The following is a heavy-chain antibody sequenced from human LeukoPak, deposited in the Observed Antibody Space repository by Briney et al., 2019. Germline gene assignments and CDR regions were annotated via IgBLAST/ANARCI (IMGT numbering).Heavy chain of an antibody. CDR1: GFTFSSYA. CDR2: ISGSGGST. CDR3: ARALVISTHFDY. V-gene: IGHV3-23*01. J-gene: IGHJ4*02. D-gene: IGHD2-21*01. Sequence: GGSLRLSCAASGFTFSSYAMSWVRQAPGKGLEWVSAISGSGGSTYYADSVKGRFTISRDNSKNTLYLQMNSLRAEDTAVYYCARALVISTHFDYWGQGTLVTVSS.